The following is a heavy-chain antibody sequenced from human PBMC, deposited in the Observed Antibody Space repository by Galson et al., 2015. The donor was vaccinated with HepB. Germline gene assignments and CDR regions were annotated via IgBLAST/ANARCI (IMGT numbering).Heavy chain of an antibody. Sequence: QVQLQESGPGLVKPSETLSLTCTVSGDSVSSSYWSWIRQPPGKGLEWIGYIYYSGSTKYNPSLKSRVTISRDTSKNQFSLKLTSVTAADTAVYYCARALSYSSSGYGMDVWGQGTTVTVSS. D-gene: IGHD6-6*01. CDR1: GDSVSSSY. J-gene: IGHJ6*02. V-gene: IGHV4-59*02. CDR2: IYYSGST. CDR3: ARALSYSSSGYGMDV.